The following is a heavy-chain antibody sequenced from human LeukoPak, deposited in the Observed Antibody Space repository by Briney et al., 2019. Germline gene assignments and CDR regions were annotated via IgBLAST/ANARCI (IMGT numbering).Heavy chain of an antibody. V-gene: IGHV3-9*01. CDR2: ISWNSGSI. Sequence: GGSLRLSCAASGFTFDDYAMHWVRQAPGKGLEWVSGISWNSGSIGYADSVKGRFTISRDNAKNTLYLQVNSLRAEDTAVYYCARDQRDFWSGYYPFNYYGLDVWGQGTTVTVSS. CDR3: ARDQRDFWSGYYPFNYYGLDV. D-gene: IGHD3-3*01. CDR1: GFTFDDYA. J-gene: IGHJ6*02.